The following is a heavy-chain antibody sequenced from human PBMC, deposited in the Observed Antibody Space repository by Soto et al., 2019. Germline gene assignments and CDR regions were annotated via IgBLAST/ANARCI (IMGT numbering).Heavy chain of an antibody. V-gene: IGHV4-34*01. J-gene: IGHJ4*02. D-gene: IGHD1-26*01. CDR3: ARHHVRGRTIAGAAEF. CDR1: GGSFSPYC. Sequence: QVQLQQWGAGLLKSSETLSLTCAVSGGSFSPYCWTWIRQSPGKGLEWIGEISPSGVTQYGPSLKSRVTISVDTSKNQLFLNLSSVTAADTAMYYCARHHVRGRTIAGAAEFWGQGTLVTVSS. CDR2: ISPSGVT.